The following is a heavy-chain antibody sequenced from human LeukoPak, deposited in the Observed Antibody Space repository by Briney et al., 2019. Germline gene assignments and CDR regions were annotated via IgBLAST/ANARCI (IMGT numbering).Heavy chain of an antibody. V-gene: IGHV1-24*01. J-gene: IGHJ4*02. Sequence: GASVKVSCKVSGYALTDLSMHWVRQTPGKGPEWMGGVDPEDGETTYAQKFQGRVTMTEDTSTDTAYMELSSLKSEDTAVYFCTSRLLIHLWAKDFWGQGTLVTVSS. CDR2: VDPEDGET. D-gene: IGHD5-18*01. CDR3: TSRLLIHLWAKDF. CDR1: GYALTDLS.